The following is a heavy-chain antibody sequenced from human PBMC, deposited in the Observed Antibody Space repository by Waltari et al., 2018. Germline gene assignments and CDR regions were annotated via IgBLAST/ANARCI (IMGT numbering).Heavy chain of an antibody. CDR1: GFPFSSYA. Sequence: QVQLVESGGGVVQPGRSLRLSCAASGFPFSSYAMHWVRQAPGKGLEWVAVISYDGSNKYYADSVKGRFTISRDNSKNTLYLQMNSLRAEDTAVYYCAREMIAAAGSCWDYWGQGTLVTVSS. CDR2: ISYDGSNK. V-gene: IGHV3-30-3*01. J-gene: IGHJ4*02. D-gene: IGHD6-13*01. CDR3: AREMIAAAGSCWDY.